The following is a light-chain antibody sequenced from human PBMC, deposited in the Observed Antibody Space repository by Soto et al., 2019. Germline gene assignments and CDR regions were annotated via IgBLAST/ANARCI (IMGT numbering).Light chain of an antibody. V-gene: IGLV2-11*01. CDR1: SSDVGGYNY. J-gene: IGLJ1*01. Sequence: SALTQPRSVSGSPGQSVTISCTGTSSDVGGYNYVSWYPQHPGKAPKLMIYDVSKRPSGVPDRFSGSKSGNTASLTISGLQAEDEADYYCCSYAGSYAYVFGTGTKLTVL. CDR3: CSYAGSYAYV. CDR2: DVS.